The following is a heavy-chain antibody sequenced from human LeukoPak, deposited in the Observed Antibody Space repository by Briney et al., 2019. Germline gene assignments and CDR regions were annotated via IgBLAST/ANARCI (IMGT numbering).Heavy chain of an antibody. J-gene: IGHJ4*02. CDR2: INSDGSST. Sequence: PGGSLRLSCAASGFTFSSYWMHWVRQAPGKGLVWVSRINSDGSSTSYADSVKGRFTISRDNAKNTLYLQMNSLRAEDTAVYYCAKDYGMNGGNSGIDYWGQGTLVTVSS. V-gene: IGHV3-74*01. CDR1: GFTFSSYW. D-gene: IGHD4-23*01. CDR3: AKDYGMNGGNSGIDY.